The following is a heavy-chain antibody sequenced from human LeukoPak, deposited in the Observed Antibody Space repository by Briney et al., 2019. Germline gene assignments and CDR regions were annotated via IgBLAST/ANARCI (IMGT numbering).Heavy chain of an antibody. CDR1: GGSISSYY. V-gene: IGHV4-4*07. Sequence: SETLSLTCTVSGGSISSYYWSWIRQPAGKGLEWIGRIYTSGSTNYNPSLKSRVTMSVDTSKNQFSLKLSSVTAADTAVYYCARQLSYGDYVSFDYWGQGTLVTVSS. CDR3: ARQLSYGDYVSFDY. D-gene: IGHD4-17*01. CDR2: IYTSGST. J-gene: IGHJ4*02.